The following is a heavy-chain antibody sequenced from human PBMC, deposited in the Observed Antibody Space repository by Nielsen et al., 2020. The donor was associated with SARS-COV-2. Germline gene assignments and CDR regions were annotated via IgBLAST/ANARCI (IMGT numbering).Heavy chain of an antibody. D-gene: IGHD3-16*01. CDR2: IYSGGSST. CDR1: GLTFSSYE. V-gene: IGHV3-23*03. CDR3: ATLGY. J-gene: IGHJ4*02. Sequence: GGSLRLSCAASGLTFSSYEMNWVRQAPGKGLEWVSVIYSGGSSTYYADSVKGRFTISRDNSKNTLYLQMNSLRAEDTAVYYCATLGYWGQGTQVTVSS.